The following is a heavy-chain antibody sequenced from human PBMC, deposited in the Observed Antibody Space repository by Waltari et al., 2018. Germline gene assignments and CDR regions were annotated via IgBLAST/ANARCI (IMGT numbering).Heavy chain of an antibody. CDR3: ARARGYWYFDL. Sequence: QVQLQESGPGLVKPSETLSLTCTVSGGSISSYYWSWIRQPPGKGLEWIGYIYYSGSTNYNPSLKSRVTISVDTSKNQFSLKLSSVTAADTAVYYCARARGYWYFDLWGRGTLVTVSS. V-gene: IGHV4-59*01. D-gene: IGHD3-16*01. CDR1: GGSISSYY. J-gene: IGHJ2*01. CDR2: IYYSGST.